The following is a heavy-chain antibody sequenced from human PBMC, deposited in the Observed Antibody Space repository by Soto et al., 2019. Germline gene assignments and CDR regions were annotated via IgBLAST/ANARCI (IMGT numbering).Heavy chain of an antibody. CDR2: ITDNGGDA. CDR1: GLTFGSRA. D-gene: IGHD3-10*01. V-gene: IGHV3-23*01. J-gene: IGHJ4*02. CDR3: ARGSTESYPGSRIFDF. Sequence: PVGSLRLSCVASGLTFGSRAMSWVRQAPGEGLQWVATITDNGGDAKYADSVRGRFVISRDNSKKTLYLQMTSLTAEDSAMYFCARGSTESYPGSRIFDFWGRGTLVTVSS.